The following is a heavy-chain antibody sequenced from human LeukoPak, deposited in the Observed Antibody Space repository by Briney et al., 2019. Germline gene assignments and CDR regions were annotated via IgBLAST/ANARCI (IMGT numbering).Heavy chain of an antibody. J-gene: IGHJ5*02. CDR1: GFTFSSYW. CDR3: ARGKTSQNIVTRKTYNWFDP. Sequence: WGSLRLSCAASGFTFSSYWMSWVRQGPGKGLEWLANIKQDGSERYYVDSVKGRFTISRDNAKNSLYLQMKSLRAEDTSVYYCARGKTSQNIVTRKTYNWFDPWGQGTLVTVSS. CDR2: IKQDGSER. V-gene: IGHV3-7*01. D-gene: IGHD2/OR15-2a*01.